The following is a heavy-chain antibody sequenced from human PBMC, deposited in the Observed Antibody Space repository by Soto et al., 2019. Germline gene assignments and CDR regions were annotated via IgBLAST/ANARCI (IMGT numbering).Heavy chain of an antibody. V-gene: IGHV3-23*01. CDR3: AKKGYYGSGSYYNELSYYYYYMDV. CDR1: GFTFSSYA. Sequence: EVQLLESGGGLVQPGGSLRLSCAASGFTFSSYAMSWVRQAPGKGLEWVSAISGSGGSTYYADSVKGRFTISRDNSKNTLYLQMNSLSAEDTAVYYCAKKGYYGSGSYYNELSYYYYYMDVWGKGTTVTVSS. CDR2: ISGSGGST. J-gene: IGHJ6*03. D-gene: IGHD3-10*01.